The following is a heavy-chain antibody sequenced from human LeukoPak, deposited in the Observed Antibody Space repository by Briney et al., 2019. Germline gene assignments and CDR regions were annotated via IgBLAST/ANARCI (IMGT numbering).Heavy chain of an antibody. D-gene: IGHD6-13*01. CDR3: ARETAAAVPIDY. Sequence: ASVKVSCKASGGTFSSYAISWVRQAPGQGLEWMGRIIPILGIANYAQKFQGRVTITADKSTSTAYMELSSLRSEDTAVYYCARETAAAVPIDYWGQGTPVTVSS. CDR1: GGTFSSYA. CDR2: IIPILGIA. J-gene: IGHJ4*02. V-gene: IGHV1-69*04.